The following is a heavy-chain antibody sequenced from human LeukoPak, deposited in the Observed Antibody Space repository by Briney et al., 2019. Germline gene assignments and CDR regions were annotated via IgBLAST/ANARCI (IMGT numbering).Heavy chain of an antibody. CDR1: GFTFSSYE. CDR3: ARDESERIWFGELLYFDY. Sequence: PGGSLSLSCAASGFTFSSYEMNWVRQAPGKGLEWVSYISSSGSTIYYADSVRGRFTVSRDNAKNSLYLQMNSLRAEDTAVYYCARDESERIWFGELLYFDYWGQGTLVTVSS. D-gene: IGHD3-10*01. V-gene: IGHV3-48*03. CDR2: ISSSGSTI. J-gene: IGHJ4*02.